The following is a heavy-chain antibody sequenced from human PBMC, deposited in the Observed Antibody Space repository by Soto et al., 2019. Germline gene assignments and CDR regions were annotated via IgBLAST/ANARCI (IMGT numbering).Heavy chain of an antibody. V-gene: IGHV2-5*02. Sequence: VSGPTLVNPTQTLTLTCTFSGFSLSSSGVGVGWMRQPPGKALEWVAIIYWDDDKRYRPSMRSRLTVTKDTSKNQVVLTVTNVNPVDSATYFFVHIETSGYHTLFDYWGQGTLVTVSS. J-gene: IGHJ4*02. D-gene: IGHD5-12*01. CDR1: GFSLSSSGVG. CDR3: VHIETSGYHTLFDY. CDR2: IYWDDDK.